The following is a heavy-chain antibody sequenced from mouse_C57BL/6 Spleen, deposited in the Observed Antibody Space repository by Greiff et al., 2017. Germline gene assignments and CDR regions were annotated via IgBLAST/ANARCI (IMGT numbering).Heavy chain of an antibody. CDR3: ERAGTYDYDWYFGV. CDR1: GFTFSDYY. V-gene: IGHV5-16*01. D-gene: IGHD2-4*01. J-gene: IGHJ1*03. CDR2: INYDGSST. Sequence: EVMLVESEGGLVQPGSSMKLSCTASGFTFSDYYMAWVRQVPEKGLEWVANINYDGSSTYYLDSLKCRFTISRDNEKNILYLQMNSLKSEDTATDFYERAGTYDYDWYFGVRGTWTTVSFAS.